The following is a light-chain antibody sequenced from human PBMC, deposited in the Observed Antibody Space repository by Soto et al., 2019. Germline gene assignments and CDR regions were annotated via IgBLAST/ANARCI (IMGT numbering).Light chain of an antibody. CDR1: SSDVGGYNY. CDR2: DVS. V-gene: IGLV2-14*01. Sequence: QSALTQPASVSGSPGQSITISCTGTSSDVGGYNYVSWYQQQPGKAPKLMIYDVSNRPSGVSNRFSGSKSANTASLTISGLHAEDEADYYCSSYTSSSTRVFGTGTKLTVL. J-gene: IGLJ1*01. CDR3: SSYTSSSTRV.